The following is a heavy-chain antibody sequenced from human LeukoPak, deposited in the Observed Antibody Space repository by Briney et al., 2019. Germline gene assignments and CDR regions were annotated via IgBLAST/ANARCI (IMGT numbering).Heavy chain of an antibody. CDR2: IWYDGSNK. J-gene: IGHJ4*02. Sequence: GGSLRLSCAASGFAFSSYGMHWVRQAPGKGLEWVAAIWYDGSNKYYADSVKGRFTNSRDNSKNTLYLQMNSLRAEDTAVYYCAKSTYDSSGYYHPRSLDYWGQGTLVTVSS. CDR1: GFAFSSYG. V-gene: IGHV3-33*06. D-gene: IGHD3-22*01. CDR3: AKSTYDSSGYYHPRSLDY.